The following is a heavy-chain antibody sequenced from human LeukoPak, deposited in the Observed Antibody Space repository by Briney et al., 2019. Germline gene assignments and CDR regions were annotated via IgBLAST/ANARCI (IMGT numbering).Heavy chain of an antibody. J-gene: IGHJ3*02. CDR2: INPNSGGT. D-gene: IGHD1-26*01. CDR1: GYTFTGYY. CDR3: AGYSGSYLVLGTFDI. V-gene: IGHV1-2*02. Sequence: ASVKVSCKASGYTFTGYYFHWVRQAPGQGPEWMGWINPNSGGTNYAQKFQGRVTMTRDTSISTAYMELSRLRSDDTAVYYCAGYSGSYLVLGTFDIWGQGTMVTVSS.